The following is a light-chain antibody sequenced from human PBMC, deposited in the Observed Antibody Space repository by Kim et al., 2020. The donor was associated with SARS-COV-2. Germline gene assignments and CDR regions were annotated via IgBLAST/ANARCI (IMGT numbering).Light chain of an antibody. J-gene: IGLJ2*01. CDR1: SSAVGRYNY. CDR2: DVT. V-gene: IGLV2-8*01. Sequence: GHSVNISCTGTSSAVGRYNYISWYQHHPGKAPKLMIYDVTKRPTGVPDRFSGSKSGNTASLTVSGLQAEDEADYYCSSYAGSNDLVFGGGTKLTVL. CDR3: SSYAGSNDLV.